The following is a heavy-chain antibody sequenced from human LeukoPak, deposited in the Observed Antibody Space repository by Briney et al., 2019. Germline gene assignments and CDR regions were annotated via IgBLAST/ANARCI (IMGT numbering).Heavy chain of an antibody. V-gene: IGHV3-23*01. D-gene: IGHD2-21*01. Sequence: PGGSLRLSCAASGFTFSSYSMNWVRQAPGKGLEWVSTISGSGGSTYYADSVKGRFTISRDNSKNTLYLQMNNLRAEDTAVFYCAKDRWGSRWFDPWGQGTLVTVSS. CDR2: ISGSGGST. J-gene: IGHJ5*02. CDR1: GFTFSSYS. CDR3: AKDRWGSRWFDP.